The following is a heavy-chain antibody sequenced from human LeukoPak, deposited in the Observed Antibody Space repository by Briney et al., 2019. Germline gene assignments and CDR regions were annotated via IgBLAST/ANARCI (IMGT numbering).Heavy chain of an antibody. CDR2: IYHTGTI. J-gene: IGHJ3*02. Sequence: SETLSLTCTVSGDSISSGYYWAWIRQPPGKGLESIGNIYHTGTIYYNSSLKSRVTISVDTSKNEFSLKLTSVTAADTAVYYCARDPWGDTAMVGEAFDIWGPGTMVTVSS. V-gene: IGHV4-38-2*02. CDR3: ARDPWGDTAMVGEAFDI. CDR1: GDSISSGYY. D-gene: IGHD5-18*01.